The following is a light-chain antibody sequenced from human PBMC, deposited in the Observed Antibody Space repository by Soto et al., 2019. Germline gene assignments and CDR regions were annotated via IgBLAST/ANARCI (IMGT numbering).Light chain of an antibody. CDR2: EIS. CDR1: QTVRRN. V-gene: IGKV3-15*01. J-gene: IGKJ1*01. Sequence: EVVMTQAPATLSVSPGERATLSCRASQTVRRNLAGYQQRPGQAPRLLIYEISNRATGGPARFSGSGSETEFTLTIRSLQSEDFAVYFCLQYGDAMWTFGQGTKVEIK. CDR3: LQYGDAMWT.